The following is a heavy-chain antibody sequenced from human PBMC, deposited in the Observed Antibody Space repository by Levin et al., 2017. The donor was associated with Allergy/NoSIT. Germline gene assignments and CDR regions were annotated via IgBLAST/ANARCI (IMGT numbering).Heavy chain of an antibody. D-gene: IGHD6-19*01. J-gene: IGHJ6*02. Sequence: SQTLSLTCTVSGGSISTYYWSWIRQPPGKGLEWVGYIYHSGDTYYNPSLKSRVTISVDTSKNQFSLKLSSVTAADTAVYYCASGQWLVFGYFYYGMDVWGQGTTVTVSS. CDR2: IYHSGDT. CDR3: ASGQWLVFGYFYYGMDV. CDR1: GGSISTYY. V-gene: IGHV4-59*01.